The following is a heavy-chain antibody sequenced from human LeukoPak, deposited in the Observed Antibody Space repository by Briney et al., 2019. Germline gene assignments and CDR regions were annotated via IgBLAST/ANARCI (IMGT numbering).Heavy chain of an antibody. CDR3: ARSDVYYDYVWGSYRSYYFDY. CDR1: GGSIGSYY. D-gene: IGHD3-16*02. J-gene: IGHJ4*02. CDR2: IYYSGST. Sequence: SETLSLTCTVSGGSIGSYYWSWIRQPPGKGLEWIGYIYYSGSTNYNPSLKSRVTISVDTSRNQFSLKLSSVTAADTAVYYCARSDVYYDYVWGSYRSYYFDYWGQGTLVTVSS. V-gene: IGHV4-59*01.